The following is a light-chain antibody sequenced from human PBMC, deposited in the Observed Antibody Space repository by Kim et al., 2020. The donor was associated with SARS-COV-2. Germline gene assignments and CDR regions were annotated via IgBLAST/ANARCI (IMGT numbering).Light chain of an antibody. V-gene: IGLV1-51*01. J-gene: IGLJ2*01. Sequence: GQKVTISCSGSTSTIGDNYVSWYQQLPGTAPKLLIYDTNKRPSGIPGRFSGSKSGTSATLVITGLQTGDEADYYCGAWDGSLSAGVFGGGTQLTVL. CDR2: DTN. CDR1: TSTIGDNY. CDR3: GAWDGSLSAGV.